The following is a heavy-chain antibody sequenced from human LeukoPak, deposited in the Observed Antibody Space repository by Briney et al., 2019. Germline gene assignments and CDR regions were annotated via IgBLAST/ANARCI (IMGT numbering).Heavy chain of an antibody. V-gene: IGHV3-33*08. Sequence: GGSLRLPCAASGFPFNSYAMHWVRRAPGKGLEWVAVIWYDGSNKFYADSVKGRFTISRDNSKNTLYLQMNSLRAEDTAVYYCARDRAAADLDYWGQGTLVTVSS. D-gene: IGHD6-13*01. J-gene: IGHJ4*02. CDR2: IWYDGSNK. CDR3: ARDRAAADLDY. CDR1: GFPFNSYA.